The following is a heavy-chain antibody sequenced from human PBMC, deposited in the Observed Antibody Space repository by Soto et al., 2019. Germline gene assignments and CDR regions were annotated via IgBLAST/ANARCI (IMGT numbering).Heavy chain of an antibody. CDR2: IYHSGNT. Sequence: SETPSLTCAVSGYSISLGYYWGWIRQPPGKGLEWIGGIYHSGNTYYNPSLKSRVSISLDTSKNHFSLELTSVTAADTAVYYCARDIVWSGYDFKYYYYGMDVWDQGTTVTVSS. J-gene: IGHJ6*02. D-gene: IGHD5-12*01. CDR3: ARDIVWSGYDFKYYYYGMDV. V-gene: IGHV4-38-2*02. CDR1: GYSISLGYY.